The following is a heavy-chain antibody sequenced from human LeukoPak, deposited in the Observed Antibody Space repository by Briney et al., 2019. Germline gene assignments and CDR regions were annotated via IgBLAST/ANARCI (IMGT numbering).Heavy chain of an antibody. D-gene: IGHD3-10*01. CDR2: ISGSGGST. Sequence: GGSLRLSCAASGFTFSSYAMSWVRQAPGKGLEWVSAISGSGGSTYYADSVKGRFTISRDNSKNTLYLQMNSLRAEDTAVYYCAKDPNGSGVNWSWYFALWGRGTLVTVSS. CDR3: AKDPNGSGVNWSWYFAL. CDR1: GFTFSSYA. J-gene: IGHJ2*01. V-gene: IGHV3-23*01.